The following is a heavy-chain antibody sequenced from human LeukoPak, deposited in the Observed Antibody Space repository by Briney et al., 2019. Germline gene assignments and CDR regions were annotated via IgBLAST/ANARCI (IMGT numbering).Heavy chain of an antibody. CDR3: AREGSDSSSWDKYYFDY. D-gene: IGHD6-13*01. J-gene: IGHJ4*02. V-gene: IGHV3-33*01. Sequence: GGSLRLSCAASGFTFSSYGMHWVRQAPGKGLEWVAVIWYDGSNKYYADSVKGRFTISRDNSKNTLYLQMNSLRAEDTAVYYCAREGSDSSSWDKYYFDYWGQGTLVTVSS. CDR1: GFTFSSYG. CDR2: IWYDGSNK.